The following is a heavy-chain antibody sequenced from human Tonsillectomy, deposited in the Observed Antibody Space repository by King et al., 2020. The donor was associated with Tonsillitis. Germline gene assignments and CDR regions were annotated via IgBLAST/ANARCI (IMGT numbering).Heavy chain of an antibody. CDR2: IYYSGIT. V-gene: IGHV4-59*01. Sequence: VQLQESGPGLVKPSETLSLTCTVSGGSINNYYWSWIRQPPGKGLEWIGYIYYSGITNYNPSLKSRVTISVDTSKNQFSLKVTSVTAADTAAYYCARVGRSISWMNALDIWGQGTMVTVSA. J-gene: IGHJ3*02. CDR1: GGSINNYY. CDR3: ARVGRSISWMNALDI. D-gene: IGHD6-13*01.